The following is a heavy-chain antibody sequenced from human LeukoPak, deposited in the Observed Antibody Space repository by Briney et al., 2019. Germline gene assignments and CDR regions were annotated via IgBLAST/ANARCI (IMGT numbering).Heavy chain of an antibody. J-gene: IGHJ6*02. D-gene: IGHD2-2*01. V-gene: IGHV4-31*03. CDR1: GGSISSGGYY. Sequence: PSETLSLTCTVSGGSISSGGYYWSWIRQHPGKGLEWIGYIYYSGSTYYNPSLKSRVTISVDTSKNQFSLKLSSVTAADTAVYYCARDASSFLYYYGMDVWGQGTTVTVSS. CDR3: ARDASSFLYYYGMDV. CDR2: IYYSGST.